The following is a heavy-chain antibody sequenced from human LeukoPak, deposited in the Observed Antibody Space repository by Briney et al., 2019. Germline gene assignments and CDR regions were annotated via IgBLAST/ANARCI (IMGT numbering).Heavy chain of an antibody. V-gene: IGHV3-23*01. D-gene: IGHD6-19*01. J-gene: IGHJ4*02. Sequence: GGSLRLSCAASGFTFSSYAMSWVRQAPGKGLEWVSAISGIGGSTYYADSVKGRFTISRDNSKNTLYLQMNSLRAEETAVYYCAKDRSSGIAVAGYFDYWGQGTLVTVSS. CDR1: GFTFSSYA. CDR3: AKDRSSGIAVAGYFDY. CDR2: ISGIGGST.